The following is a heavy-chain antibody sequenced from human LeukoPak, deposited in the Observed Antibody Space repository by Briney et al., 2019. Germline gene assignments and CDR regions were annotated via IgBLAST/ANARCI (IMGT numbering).Heavy chain of an antibody. D-gene: IGHD6-19*01. CDR3: ARGAGWYNY. V-gene: IGHV4-59*01. J-gene: IGHJ4*02. Sequence: SETLSLTCTVSGVSMSDDYWSWLRQPPGKGLEWIAYIHYSGTTNYNPSLKSRVSISIDTSKKQFSLKVTSVTAADTAVYYCARGAGWYNYWGQGTLVTVSS. CDR2: IHYSGTT. CDR1: GVSMSDDY.